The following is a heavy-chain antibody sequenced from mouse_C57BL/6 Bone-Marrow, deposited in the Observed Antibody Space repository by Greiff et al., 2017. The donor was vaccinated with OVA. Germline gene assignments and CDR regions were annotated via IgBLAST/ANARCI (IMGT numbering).Heavy chain of an antibody. CDR2: ISRGGSYT. CDR1: GFTFSDYG. V-gene: IGHV5-6*01. Sequence: EVQVVESGGDLVKPGGSLTLSCAASGFTFSDYGMSWVRQTPDKRLEWVGTISRGGSYTSYPDSVKGRFTISRDNAKNTLDLQRSSLKSEDTAMYYGASPLEMAMDYWGQGTSVTVSS. CDR3: ASPLEMAMDY. J-gene: IGHJ4*01.